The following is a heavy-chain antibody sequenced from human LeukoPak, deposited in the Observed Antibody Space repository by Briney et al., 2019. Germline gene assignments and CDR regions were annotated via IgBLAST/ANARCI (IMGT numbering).Heavy chain of an antibody. V-gene: IGHV1-2*04. Sequence: ASAKVSCKASGYTFTGYYMHWVRQAPGQGLEWMGWINPNSGGTNYAQKFQGWVTMTRDTSISTAYMELSRLRSDDTAVYYCARDGAPLAAGATYNWFDPWGQGTLVTVSS. CDR3: ARDGAPLAAGATYNWFDP. CDR2: INPNSGGT. D-gene: IGHD6-13*01. CDR1: GYTFTGYY. J-gene: IGHJ5*02.